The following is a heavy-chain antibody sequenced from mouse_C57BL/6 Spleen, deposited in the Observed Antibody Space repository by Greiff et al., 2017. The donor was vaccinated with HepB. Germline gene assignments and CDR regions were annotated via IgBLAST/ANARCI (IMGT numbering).Heavy chain of an antibody. CDR2: IRNKANGYTT. Sequence: EVKLVESGGGLVQPGGSLSLSCAASGFTFTAYYMSWVRQPPGKALEWLGFIRNKANGYTTEYSASLKGRFTISRDNSQSILYLQMNALRAEDRSTYYLARYDYDYGFDYWGQGTTLTVSS. CDR3: ARYDYDYGFDY. J-gene: IGHJ2*01. CDR1: GFTFTAYY. V-gene: IGHV7-3*01. D-gene: IGHD2-4*01.